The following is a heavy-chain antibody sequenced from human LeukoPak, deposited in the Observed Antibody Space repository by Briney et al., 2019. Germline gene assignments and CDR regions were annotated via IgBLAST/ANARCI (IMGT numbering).Heavy chain of an antibody. Sequence: ASVKVSCKGSGYTFTSYGISWVRRAPGQGLEWMGWISAYNGNTNYAQKLQGRVTMTTDTSTSTAYMELRSLRSDDTAVYYCARGVVTAIHFDYWGQGTLVTVSS. J-gene: IGHJ4*02. CDR2: ISAYNGNT. CDR1: GYTFTSYG. CDR3: ARGVVTAIHFDY. D-gene: IGHD2-21*02. V-gene: IGHV1-18*01.